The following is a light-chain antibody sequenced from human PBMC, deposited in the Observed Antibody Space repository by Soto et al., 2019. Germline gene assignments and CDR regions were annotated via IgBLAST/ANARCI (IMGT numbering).Light chain of an antibody. J-gene: IGKJ3*01. V-gene: IGKV3-11*01. CDR2: DTS. CDR1: QNITTY. CDR3: QHYGTSHFT. Sequence: EIVLTQSPATLSLSPGERATLSCRASQNITTYLAWYQQKPGQAPRLLIYDTSNRAPVIPVRFSGSGSGTDFTLPISSLEPEDFAVYYCQHYGTSHFTFGPGTKVDIK.